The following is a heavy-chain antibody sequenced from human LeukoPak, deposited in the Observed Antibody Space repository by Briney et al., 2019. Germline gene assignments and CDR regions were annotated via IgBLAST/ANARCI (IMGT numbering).Heavy chain of an antibody. CDR2: FSYSGST. CDR1: GGSISSSSYC. V-gene: IGHV4-39*01. J-gene: IGHJ3*02. D-gene: IGHD2-21*01. CDR3: VRHALNSGDWDAFDI. Sequence: PSETLSLTCTVSGGSISSSSYCWGWIRQPPGKGREWIGYFSYSGSTYYNPSLKSRVTMSVDTSKTQFSLKLSSVTAADTAVYHCVRHALNSGDWDAFDIWGQGTMVTVSS.